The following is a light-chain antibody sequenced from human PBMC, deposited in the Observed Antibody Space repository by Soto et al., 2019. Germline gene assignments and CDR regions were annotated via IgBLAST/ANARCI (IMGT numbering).Light chain of an antibody. Sequence: QSALTQPASVSGSPGQSITISCTGTSSDVGSYNLVSWYQQHPGKAPKLMIYEVSKRPSGVSNRFSGSKSGNTASLTISGLQAEDEAEYYCCSYAGSNWVFGGGTQLTVL. J-gene: IGLJ3*02. CDR1: SSDVGSYNL. CDR3: CSYAGSNWV. V-gene: IGLV2-23*02. CDR2: EVS.